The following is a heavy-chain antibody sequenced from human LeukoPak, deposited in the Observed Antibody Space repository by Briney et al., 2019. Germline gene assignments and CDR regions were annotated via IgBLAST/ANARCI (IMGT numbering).Heavy chain of an antibody. V-gene: IGHV1-24*01. J-gene: IGHJ4*02. D-gene: IGHD3-22*01. Sequence: ASVKVSCKVSGYTLTELSMHWVRQAPGKGLEWMGGFDPEDGETIYAQKLQGRVTMTTDTSTSTAYMELRSLRSDDTAVYYCARDIGRITMIVALDYWGQGTLVTASS. CDR2: FDPEDGET. CDR3: ARDIGRITMIVALDY. CDR1: GYTLTELS.